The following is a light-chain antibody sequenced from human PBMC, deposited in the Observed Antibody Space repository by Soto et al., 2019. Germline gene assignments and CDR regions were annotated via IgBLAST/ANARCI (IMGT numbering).Light chain of an antibody. J-gene: IGKJ4*01. Sequence: IVLTQSPGTLSLSPGERATLSCRASQSISNNYLAWYQQTPGQAPRLLIYGASSRATGIPDRFSGSGSATDFTLTISSLQSEDFAVYSCQQYGDWPGAFGGGTKVEIK. CDR2: GAS. CDR3: QQYGDWPGA. CDR1: QSISNNY. V-gene: IGKV3-20*01.